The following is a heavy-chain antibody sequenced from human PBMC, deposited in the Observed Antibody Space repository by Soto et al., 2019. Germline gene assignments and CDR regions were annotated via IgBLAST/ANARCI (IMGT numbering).Heavy chain of an antibody. Sequence: EVQLVESGGGLVQPGGSLRLSCAASGFTFSSYWMSWVRQAPGKGLEWVANINRDGSEKYSVDSVKGRFASSRNIAKNSLSLQMNSLSAEDTAVYYCARHGYCNGGNCYYLGAFDIWGQGTMVTVSS. CDR2: INRDGSEK. D-gene: IGHD2-15*01. CDR1: GFTFSSYW. J-gene: IGHJ3*02. CDR3: ARHGYCNGGNCYYLGAFDI. V-gene: IGHV3-7*01.